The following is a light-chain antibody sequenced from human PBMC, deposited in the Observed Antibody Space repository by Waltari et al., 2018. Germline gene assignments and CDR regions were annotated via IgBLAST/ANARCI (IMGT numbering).Light chain of an antibody. CDR3: TSYGGTNNFL. Sequence: QSALTQPPSATGSPGQSVTISCTGGRWDVGAYRYVYWYQQHPGRAPKVIMYEVDKRPSGGPDRFSGSKSGTTASLTISGLKLEDEADYYCTSYGGTNNFLFGSGTKVTV. CDR1: RWDVGAYRY. J-gene: IGLJ1*01. V-gene: IGLV2-8*01. CDR2: EVD.